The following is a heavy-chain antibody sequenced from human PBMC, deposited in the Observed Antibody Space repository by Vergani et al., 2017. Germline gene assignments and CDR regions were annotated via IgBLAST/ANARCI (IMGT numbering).Heavy chain of an antibody. V-gene: IGHV3-48*01. CDR1: GFTFSSYS. CDR2: INSGSSTI. Sequence: EVQLVESGGGFVQPGGSLRLSCAASGFTFSSYSMNWVRQAPGKGLEWVSYINSGSSTIYYADSVKGRFTISRDNARNSLYLQMNSLRAEDTAVYYCASYYDYVWGSYPKDAFDIWGQGTMVTVSS. J-gene: IGHJ3*02. CDR3: ASYYDYVWGSYPKDAFDI. D-gene: IGHD3-16*02.